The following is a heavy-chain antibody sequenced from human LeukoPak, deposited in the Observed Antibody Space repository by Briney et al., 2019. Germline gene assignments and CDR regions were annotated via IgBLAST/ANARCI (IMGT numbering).Heavy chain of an antibody. D-gene: IGHD6-19*01. CDR2: SYYTGTT. J-gene: IGHJ4*02. V-gene: IGHV4-39*01. Sequence: SETLSLTCTVSGGSLSSRSHYWGWIRQPPGKGLEWIGSSYYTGTTYHNPSLKSRVTISVDTSKNQFSLKLSSVTAADTAVYYCARASRQWLIYWGQGTLVTVSS. CDR1: GGSLSSRSHY. CDR3: ARASRQWLIY.